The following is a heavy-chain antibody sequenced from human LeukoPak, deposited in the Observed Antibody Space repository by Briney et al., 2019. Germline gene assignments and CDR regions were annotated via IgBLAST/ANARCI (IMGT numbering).Heavy chain of an antibody. V-gene: IGHV3-7*04. D-gene: IGHD3-10*01. CDR3: ARDQSYFGAFDI. Sequence: GGSLRLSCAASGFSFSSYWMSWVRQAPGKGLEWVANIKEDGSVKFYLDSVKGRFTVSRDNAKNSVYLQMNSLRAEDAAVYHCARDQSYFGAFDIWGQGTMVIVSS. CDR1: GFSFSSYW. CDR2: IKEDGSVK. J-gene: IGHJ3*02.